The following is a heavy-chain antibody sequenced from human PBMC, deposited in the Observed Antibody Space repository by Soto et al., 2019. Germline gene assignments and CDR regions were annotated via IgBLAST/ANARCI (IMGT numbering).Heavy chain of an antibody. CDR2: IYYSGST. Sequence: SETLSLTCTVSGGSISTYYWGWIRQPPGKGLEWIGTIYYSGSTYYNPSLKSRVTISVDTSKNQFSLKLSSVTAADTAVYYCASLLGLGGTGSWVDYWGQGTLVTVSS. CDR3: ASLLGLGGTGSWVDY. D-gene: IGHD6-13*01. CDR1: GGSISTYY. J-gene: IGHJ4*02. V-gene: IGHV4-39*01.